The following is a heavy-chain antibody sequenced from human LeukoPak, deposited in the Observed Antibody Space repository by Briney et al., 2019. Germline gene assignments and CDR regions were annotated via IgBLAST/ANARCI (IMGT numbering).Heavy chain of an antibody. V-gene: IGHV3-74*01. CDR1: GFSLTAYW. J-gene: IGHJ4*02. CDR2: ISPDGTT. CDR3: AKRGVVIRVILVGFQKEAYYFAS. Sequence: GGSLRLSCAASGFSLTAYWMHWVRQAPGKGLMWVSRISPDGTTYYADSVRGRFTTSRDSAKNTLYLQKSSLRVEDTAVYFCAKRGVVIRVILVGFQKEAYYFASWGQGALVTVSS. D-gene: IGHD3-22*01.